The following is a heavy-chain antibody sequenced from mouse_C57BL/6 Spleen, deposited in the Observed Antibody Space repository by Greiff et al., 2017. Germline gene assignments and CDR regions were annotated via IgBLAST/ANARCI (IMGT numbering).Heavy chain of an antibody. CDR2: ISYDGSN. Sequence: EVKLLESGPGLVKPSQSLSLTCSVTGYSITSGYYWNWIRQFPGNKLEWMGYISYDGSNNYNPSLKNRISITRDTSKNQFFLKLNSVTTEDTATYYCARDWLTGTLDYWGQGTTLTVSS. V-gene: IGHV3-6*01. CDR3: ARDWLTGTLDY. J-gene: IGHJ2*01. CDR1: GYSITSGYY. D-gene: IGHD4-1*01.